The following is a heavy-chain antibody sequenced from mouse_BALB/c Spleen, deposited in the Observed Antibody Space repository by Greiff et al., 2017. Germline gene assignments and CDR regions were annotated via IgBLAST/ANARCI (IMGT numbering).Heavy chain of an antibody. J-gene: IGHJ4*01. Sequence: QVQLQQSGADLAKPGASVKMSCKASGYTFTSYWMHWVKQRPGQGLEWIGYINPSTGYTEYNQKFKDKATLTADKSSSTAYMQLSSLTSEDSAVYYCARSFVTTVVAYYAMDYWGQGTSVTVSS. CDR2: INPSTGYT. D-gene: IGHD1-1*01. CDR1: GYTFTSYW. V-gene: IGHV1-7*01. CDR3: ARSFVTTVVAYYAMDY.